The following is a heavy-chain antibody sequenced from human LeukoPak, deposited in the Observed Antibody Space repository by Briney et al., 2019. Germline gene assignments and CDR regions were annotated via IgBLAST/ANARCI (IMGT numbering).Heavy chain of an antibody. V-gene: IGHV3-23*01. CDR1: GFIFSNYA. J-gene: IGHJ4*02. CDR2: ISGNAGST. Sequence: GGSLRLSCAASGFIFSNYAMTWVRQAPGKGLEWVSSISGNAGSTYYIDSVKGRFTVSRDNSKNTLFLQMNSLRAEDTGMYYCAKYGAPGWSGYCDYWGQGTLVTVSS. D-gene: IGHD4/OR15-4a*01. CDR3: AKYGAPGWSGYCDY.